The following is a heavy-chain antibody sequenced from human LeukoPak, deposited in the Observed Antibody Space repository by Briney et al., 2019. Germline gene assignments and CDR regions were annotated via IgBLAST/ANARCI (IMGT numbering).Heavy chain of an antibody. CDR2: IRSSGSTI. J-gene: IGHJ4*02. Sequence: GGSLRLSCAASGFTFSSYEMNWVRQAPGKGLEWVSYIRSSGSTIYYADSVKGRFTISRDNAKNSLYLQMNSLRTEDTAVYYCARASEDSRGQYQGFDSWGQGTLVTVSS. D-gene: IGHD3-22*01. CDR1: GFTFSSYE. CDR3: ARASEDSRGQYQGFDS. V-gene: IGHV3-48*03.